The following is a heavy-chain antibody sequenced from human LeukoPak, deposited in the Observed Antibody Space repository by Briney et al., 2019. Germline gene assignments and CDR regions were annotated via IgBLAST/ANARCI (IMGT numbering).Heavy chain of an antibody. V-gene: IGHV3-43D*03. CDR3: AKDISGGEGPFDY. CDR1: GFTFDDYA. D-gene: IGHD5-12*01. CDR2: ISWDGGST. Sequence: GGSLRLSCAASGFTFDDYAMPWVRQAPGKGLEWVSLISWDGGSTYYADSVKGRFTISRDNSKNSLYLQMNSLRAEDTALYYCAKDISGGEGPFDYWGQGTLVTVSS. J-gene: IGHJ4*02.